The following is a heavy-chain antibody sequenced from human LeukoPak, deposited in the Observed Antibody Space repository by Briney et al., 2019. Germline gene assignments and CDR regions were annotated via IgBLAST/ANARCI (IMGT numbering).Heavy chain of an antibody. V-gene: IGHV3-30*02. Sequence: GGSLRLSCAASGFTFSSYGMHWVRQAPGKGLEWVAFIRYDGSNKYYADSVKGRFTISRDNAKNSLYLQMNSLRAEDTAVYYCAISSGSYYFYYYYYMDVWGKGTTVTVSS. CDR3: AISSGSYYFYYYYYMDV. CDR2: IRYDGSNK. J-gene: IGHJ6*03. CDR1: GFTFSSYG. D-gene: IGHD3-10*01.